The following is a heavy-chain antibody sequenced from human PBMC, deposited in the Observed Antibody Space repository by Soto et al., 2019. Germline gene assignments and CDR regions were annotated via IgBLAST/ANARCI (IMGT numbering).Heavy chain of an antibody. J-gene: IGHJ4*02. CDR3: AREGYQPRLFGC. Sequence: QVQLVQSGAEVKKPGASVKVSCKASGYTFTNYGISWVRQAPGQGLEWMGWIGAYNSNTNYAQMLQGRVTMTKNTSTSTAYMELRSLRSDDPAMYYCAREGYQPRLFGCWGQGTLVTVSS. CDR1: GYTFTNYG. D-gene: IGHD5-12*01. CDR2: IGAYNSNT. V-gene: IGHV1-18*01.